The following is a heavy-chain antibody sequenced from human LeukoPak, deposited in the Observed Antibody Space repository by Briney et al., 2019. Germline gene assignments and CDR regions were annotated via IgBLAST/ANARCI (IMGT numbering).Heavy chain of an antibody. CDR2: INSDGSST. J-gene: IGHJ4*02. V-gene: IGHV3-74*01. D-gene: IGHD1-7*01. Sequence: GGSLRLSCAASGFTFSSYWMHCVRQAPGKGLVSVSRINSDGSSTSYADSVKGRFTISRDNAKNTLYLQMNSLRAEDTAVYYCARASRGNYDYWGQGTLVTVSS. CDR1: GFTFSSYW. CDR3: ARASRGNYDY.